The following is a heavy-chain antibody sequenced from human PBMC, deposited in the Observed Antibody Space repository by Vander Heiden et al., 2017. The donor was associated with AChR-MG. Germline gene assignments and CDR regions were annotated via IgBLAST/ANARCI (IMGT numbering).Heavy chain of an antibody. V-gene: IGHV1-2*06. CDR2: INPNSGGT. CDR3: ARDRGITFGGVIVR. Sequence: QVQLVQSGAEVTKPGASVKVSCKASGYPFTGYYMHWVRQAPGQGLEWMGRINPNSGGTNYAQKFQGRVTMTRDTSISTAYMELSRLRSDDTAVYYCARDRGITFGGVIVRWGQGTLVTVSS. D-gene: IGHD3-16*01. CDR1: GYPFTGYY. J-gene: IGHJ5*02.